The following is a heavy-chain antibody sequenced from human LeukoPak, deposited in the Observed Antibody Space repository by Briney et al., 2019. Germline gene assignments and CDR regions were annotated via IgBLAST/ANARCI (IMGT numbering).Heavy chain of an antibody. CDR3: ARVIGIYVVPGAIEGWFAT. D-gene: IGHD2-2*01. CDR2: ISPIFGTA. Sequence: ASGKVCCKASGGTFSSYAISGVREAPGQGLEWRGGISPIFGTANYAQKFQGRVTITADESTSTAYIDLSRLRSECTALYCWARVIGIYVVPGAIEGWFATGGKGTLVTVSS. J-gene: IGHJ5*02. V-gene: IGHV1-69*13. CDR1: GGTFSSYA.